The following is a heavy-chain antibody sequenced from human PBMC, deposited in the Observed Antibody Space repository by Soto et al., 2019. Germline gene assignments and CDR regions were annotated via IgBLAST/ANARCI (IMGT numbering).Heavy chain of an antibody. CDR2: LYDVDGS. Sequence: DVQLVESGGGLIQPGESLRLSCAAFGLTISGKKYVAWVHQAPGKGLEWDSALYDVDGSFYADSVTGRFTTSSDSSKTTVYLQMNDLRPDDTAVYYCATWHEREHAFDVWGQGTTVTISS. D-gene: IGHD1-1*01. J-gene: IGHJ3*01. CDR3: ATWHEREHAFDV. CDR1: GLTISGKKY. V-gene: IGHV3-53*01.